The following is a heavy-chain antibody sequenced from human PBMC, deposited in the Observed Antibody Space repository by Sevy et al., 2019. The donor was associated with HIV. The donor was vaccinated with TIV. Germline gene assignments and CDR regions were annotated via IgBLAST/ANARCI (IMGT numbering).Heavy chain of an antibody. CDR2: ISGSGGST. Sequence: GGSLRLSCAASGFTFSSYAMSWVRQAPGKGLELVSAISGSGGSTYYADSVKGRFTISRDNSMNTLYLQMNSLRAEDTAVYYCARVIAVAGTGWFDPWGQGTLVTVSS. D-gene: IGHD6-19*01. CDR1: GFTFSSYA. J-gene: IGHJ5*02. CDR3: ARVIAVAGTGWFDP. V-gene: IGHV3-23*01.